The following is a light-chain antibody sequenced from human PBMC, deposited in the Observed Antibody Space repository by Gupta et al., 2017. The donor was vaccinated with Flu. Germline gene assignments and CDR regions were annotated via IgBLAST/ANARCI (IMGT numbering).Light chain of an antibody. V-gene: IGLV1-44*01. CDR3: ATWHDSQDGVV. CDR2: SNN. Sequence: QSLLTHPPTASWAPGQRITLTCSGGSSDIGSNTLNWYQHLPGTAPNPLIYSNNKRPSGVPDRFSCSKSGTSASLTISGLQSEDEADYYCATWHDSQDGVVFGGGTKLTVL. J-gene: IGLJ2*01. CDR1: SSDIGSNT.